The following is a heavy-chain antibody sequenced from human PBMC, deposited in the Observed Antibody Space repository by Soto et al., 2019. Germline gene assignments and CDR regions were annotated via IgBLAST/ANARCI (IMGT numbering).Heavy chain of an antibody. CDR3: ARTRIAPRGMDV. Sequence: PSETLSLTCTVSGGSISSYYWSWIRQPPGKGLEWIGYIYYSGSTNYNPSLKSRVTISVDTSKNQFSLKLSSVTAADTAVYYCARTRIAPRGMDVWGQGTTVTVSS. CDR1: GGSISSYY. V-gene: IGHV4-59*01. D-gene: IGHD6-13*01. J-gene: IGHJ6*02. CDR2: IYYSGST.